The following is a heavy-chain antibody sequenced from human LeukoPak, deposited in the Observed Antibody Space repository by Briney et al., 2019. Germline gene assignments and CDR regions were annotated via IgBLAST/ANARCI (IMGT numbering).Heavy chain of an antibody. D-gene: IGHD6-6*01. Sequence: GGPLRLSCAPCRVTPNDYAMSWGCQAPGKGLEWVSAISGSGGSTYYADSVKGRFTISRDNSKNTLYLQMNSLRAEDTAVYYCAEGIAARQYYWFDRWGKGTLVTVSS. V-gene: IGHV3-23*01. CDR2: ISGSGGST. CDR3: AEGIAARQYYWFDR. CDR1: RVTPNDYA. J-gene: IGHJ5*02.